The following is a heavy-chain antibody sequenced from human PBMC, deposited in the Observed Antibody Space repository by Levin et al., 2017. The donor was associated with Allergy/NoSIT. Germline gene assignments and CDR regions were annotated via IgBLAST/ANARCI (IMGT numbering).Heavy chain of an antibody. J-gene: IGHJ5*02. CDR3: ARDRGITGSMDWFDP. Sequence: ASVKVSCKASGYSFSSYGISWVRQAPGQGLEWMGWISGYNGNTKYAQKVQDRVTMTTDTSTRTAYMELRSLRSDDTAVYYCARDRGITGSMDWFDPWGQGTLVIVSS. D-gene: IGHD1-20*01. V-gene: IGHV1-18*01. CDR2: ISGYNGNT. CDR1: GYSFSSYG.